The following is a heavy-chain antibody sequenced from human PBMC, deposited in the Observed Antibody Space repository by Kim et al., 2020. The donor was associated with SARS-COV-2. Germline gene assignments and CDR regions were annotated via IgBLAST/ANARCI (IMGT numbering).Heavy chain of an antibody. CDR3: ARAPSSWDFDWLLVADAFDI. CDR2: IIPIFGTA. V-gene: IGHV1-69*13. Sequence: SVKVSCKASGGTFSSYAISWVRQAPGQGLEWMGGIIPIFGTANYAQKFQGRVTITADESTSTAYMELSSLRSEDTAVYYCARAPSSWDFDWLLVADAFDIWGQGTMVTVSS. D-gene: IGHD3-9*01. J-gene: IGHJ3*02. CDR1: GGTFSSYA.